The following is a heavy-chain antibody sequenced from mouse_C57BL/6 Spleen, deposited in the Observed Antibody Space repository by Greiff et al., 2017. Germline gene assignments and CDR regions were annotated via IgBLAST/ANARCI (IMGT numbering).Heavy chain of an antibody. CDR2: IYPRSGNT. V-gene: IGHV1-81*01. Sequence: QVQLQQSGAELARPGASVKLSCKASGYTFTSYGISWVKQRTGQGLEWIGEIYPRSGNTYYNEKFKGKATLTADKSSSTAYMELRSLTSEDSAVYVWARSVDYGSSNYAMDYWGQGTSVTVSS. CDR1: GYTFTSYG. J-gene: IGHJ4*01. CDR3: ARSVDYGSSNYAMDY. D-gene: IGHD1-1*01.